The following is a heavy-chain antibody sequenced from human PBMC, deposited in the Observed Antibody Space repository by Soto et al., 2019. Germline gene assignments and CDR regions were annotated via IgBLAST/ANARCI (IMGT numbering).Heavy chain of an antibody. Sequence: HPGGSLRLSCAASGFTFSSYGMHWVRQAPGKGLEWVAVIWYDGSNKYYADSVKGRFTISRDNSKNTLYLQMNSLRAEDTAVYYCARENSSGYYLDYWGQGTLVTVSS. CDR2: IWYDGSNK. V-gene: IGHV3-33*01. D-gene: IGHD3-22*01. CDR3: ARENSSGYYLDY. J-gene: IGHJ4*02. CDR1: GFTFSSYG.